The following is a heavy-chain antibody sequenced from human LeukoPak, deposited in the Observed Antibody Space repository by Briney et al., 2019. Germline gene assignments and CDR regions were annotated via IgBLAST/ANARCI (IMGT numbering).Heavy chain of an antibody. D-gene: IGHD2-21*02. CDR3: ARDSGSEAYCGGDCRSAWFDP. CDR1: GYTFTSYY. CDR2: INPNSGGT. V-gene: IGHV1-2*02. Sequence: GASVTVSCKASGYTFTSYYMHWVRQAPGQGLEWMGWINPNSGGTNYAQKFQGRVTMTRDTSISTAYMELSRLRSDDTAVYYCARDSGSEAYCGGDCRSAWFDPWGQGTLVTVSS. J-gene: IGHJ5*02.